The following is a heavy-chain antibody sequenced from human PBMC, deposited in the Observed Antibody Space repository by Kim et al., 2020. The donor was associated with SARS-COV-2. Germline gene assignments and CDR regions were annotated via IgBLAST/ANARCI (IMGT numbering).Heavy chain of an antibody. V-gene: IGHV3-30*04. D-gene: IGHD1-26*01. CDR1: GFTFSSYA. J-gene: IGHJ4*02. CDR2: ISYDGSNK. Sequence: GGSLRLSCAASGFTFSSYAMHWVRQAPGKGLEWVAVISYDGSNKYYADSVKGRFTISRDNSKNTLYLQMKSLRAEDTAVYYCARDLRGWELLFDYFDYWGQGTLVTVSS. CDR3: ARDLRGWELLFDYFDY.